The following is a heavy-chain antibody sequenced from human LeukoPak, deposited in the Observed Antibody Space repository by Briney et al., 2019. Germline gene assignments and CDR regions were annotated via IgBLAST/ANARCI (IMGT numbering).Heavy chain of an antibody. CDR2: INHSGST. J-gene: IGHJ4*02. D-gene: IGHD4/OR15-4a*01. CDR3: ARVLRRRYYFDY. CDR1: GGSFSGYY. V-gene: IGHV4-34*01. Sequence: PSETLSLTCAVYGGSFSGYYWSWIRQPPGKGLEWIGEINHSGSTNYNPSLKSRVTISVDTSKNQFSLKLSSVTAADTAVYYCARVLRRRYYFDYWGQGTLVTVSS.